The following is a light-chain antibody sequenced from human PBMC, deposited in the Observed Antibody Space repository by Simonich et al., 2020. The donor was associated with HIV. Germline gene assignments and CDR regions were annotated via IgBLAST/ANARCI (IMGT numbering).Light chain of an antibody. CDR2: CAS. Sequence: ELVMTQSPATLSVSPGERATLSCRASQSVSSNLAWYQQKPGQAPRLLIYCASTRATGIPARFSGSGSGTEFTLTISSLQSEDFAVYYCQQYNNWPPYTFGQGNKLEIK. J-gene: IGKJ2*01. CDR3: QQYNNWPPYT. CDR1: QSVSSN. V-gene: IGKV3-15*01.